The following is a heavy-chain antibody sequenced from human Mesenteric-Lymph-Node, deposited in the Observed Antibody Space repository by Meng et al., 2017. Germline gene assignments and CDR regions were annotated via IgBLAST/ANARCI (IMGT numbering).Heavy chain of an antibody. Sequence: VPLVGSGGGLAKPGGSLRLSCAASGFSLRSYSMNWVRQAPGKGLEWVSSISSSSNYIYYADSVKGRFTISRDNAKNSLYLQMHSLRVEDTAVYYCARDEWLADYWGQGTLVTVSS. J-gene: IGHJ4*02. CDR3: ARDEWLADY. V-gene: IGHV3-21*01. D-gene: IGHD6-19*01. CDR2: ISSSSNYI. CDR1: GFSLRSYS.